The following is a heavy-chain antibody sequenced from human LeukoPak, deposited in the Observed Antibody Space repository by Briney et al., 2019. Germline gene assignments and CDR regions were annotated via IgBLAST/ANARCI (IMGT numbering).Heavy chain of an antibody. Sequence: GRSLRLSCAASGFTFSSYGMHWVRQAPGKGLEWVAVIWYDGSNKCYADSVKGRFTISRDNSKNTLYLQMNSLRAEDTAVYYCARAGGVYDILTGYYYYYYGMDVWGKGTTVTVSS. CDR2: IWYDGSNK. D-gene: IGHD3-9*01. CDR1: GFTFSSYG. V-gene: IGHV3-33*01. CDR3: ARAGGVYDILTGYYYYYYGMDV. J-gene: IGHJ6*04.